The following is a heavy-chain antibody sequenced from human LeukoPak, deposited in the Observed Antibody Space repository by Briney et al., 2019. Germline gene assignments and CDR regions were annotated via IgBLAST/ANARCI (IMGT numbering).Heavy chain of an antibody. J-gene: IGHJ3*02. D-gene: IGHD2-2*01. CDR1: GYSVFETV. Sequence: GGSLRLSCVHPGYSVFETVMTSVCDAPGEGLEWGSVIYSGGTTYYADSVKGRFTISRDNSKNTLYLQMNSLRGEDTAVYYCARPTSSLAFDIWGQGTVVIVSS. CDR3: ARPTSSLAFDI. CDR2: IYSGGTT. V-gene: IGHV3-53*01.